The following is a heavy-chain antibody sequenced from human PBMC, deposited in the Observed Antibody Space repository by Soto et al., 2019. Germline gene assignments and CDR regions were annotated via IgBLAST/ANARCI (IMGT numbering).Heavy chain of an antibody. J-gene: IGHJ6*03. CDR3: ARLVVVPAADYYYYYMDV. D-gene: IGHD2-2*01. CDR1: GGTISSYY. CDR2: IYYSGST. Sequence: SETLSLTCTVSGGTISSYYWSWIRQPPGKGLEWIGYIYYSGSTNYNPSLKSRVTISVDTSKNQFSLKLSSVTAADTAVYYCARLVVVPAADYYYYYMDVWGKGTTVTVSS. V-gene: IGHV4-59*08.